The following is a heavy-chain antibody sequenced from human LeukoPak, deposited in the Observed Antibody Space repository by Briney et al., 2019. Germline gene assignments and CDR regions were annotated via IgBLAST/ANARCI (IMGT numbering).Heavy chain of an antibody. CDR1: GFTFSSYG. CDR3: ARARNNYDSSTYSALDY. J-gene: IGHJ4*02. V-gene: IGHV3-33*01. CDR2: IWYDGSNI. D-gene: IGHD3-22*01. Sequence: GRSLRLSCAASGFTFSSYGMHWVRQAPGKGLEWLAIIWYDGSNIYYADSVKGRFAISRDNSENTLYLQMNSLRAEDTAVYYCARARNNYDSSTYSALDYWGQGTLVTVSS.